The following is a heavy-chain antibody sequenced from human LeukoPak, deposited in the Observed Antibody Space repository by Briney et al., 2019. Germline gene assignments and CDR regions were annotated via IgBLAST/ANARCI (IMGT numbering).Heavy chain of an antibody. V-gene: IGHV1-2*02. D-gene: IGHD6-19*01. CDR3: ASQTKIAVPIFDY. Sequence: ASVKVSCKASGYTFIGYDLHWVRQAPGQGLEWMGSINPHSGSTNSAQKFQGRVTMTRDTSISIAYMELSSLRSDDTAVYNCASQTKIAVPIFDYWGQGTLVTVS. J-gene: IGHJ4*02. CDR1: GYTFIGYD. CDR2: INPHSGST.